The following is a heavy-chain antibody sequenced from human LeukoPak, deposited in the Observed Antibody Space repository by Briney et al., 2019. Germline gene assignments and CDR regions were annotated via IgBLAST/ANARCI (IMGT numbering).Heavy chain of an antibody. CDR2: ISASGGNT. V-gene: IGHV3-23*01. D-gene: IGHD5-12*01. J-gene: IGHJ4*02. Sequence: GGSLRLSCTASGFIFSSFAMNWVRQAPGKGLEWVSGISASGGNTNYADSVKGRFTISRDNAKNSLYLQMNSLRDEDTAVFYCASGSGHWGQGTLVTVSS. CDR3: ASGSGH. CDR1: GFIFSSFA.